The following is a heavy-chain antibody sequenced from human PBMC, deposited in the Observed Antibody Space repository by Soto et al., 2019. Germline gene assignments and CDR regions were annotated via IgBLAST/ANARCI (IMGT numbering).Heavy chain of an antibody. CDR3: ARAFDPSYYYYYYGMDV. CDR1: GGSISSYY. Sequence: SDTLSLTCTVSGGSISSYYWSWIRQPPGKGLEWIGYIYYSGSTNYNPSLKSRVTISVDTSKNQFSLKLSSVTAADTAVYYCARAFDPSYYYYYYGMDVWGQGTTVTVSS. J-gene: IGHJ6*02. V-gene: IGHV4-59*01. CDR2: IYYSGST.